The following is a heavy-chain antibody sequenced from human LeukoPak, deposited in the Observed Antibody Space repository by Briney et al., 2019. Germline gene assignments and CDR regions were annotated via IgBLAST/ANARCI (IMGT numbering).Heavy chain of an antibody. J-gene: IGHJ4*02. CDR3: SRAPGGNFDY. CDR2: ISSSSSYI. V-gene: IGHV3-21*01. Sequence: PGGSLRLSCAASGFTFSSYSMNWVRQAPGQGLEWVSSISSSSSYISYADSVKGRFTISRDNAKNSLYLQMNSLRAEDTAVYYCSRAPGGNFDYWGQGTLVTVSS. D-gene: IGHD2-15*01. CDR1: GFTFSSYS.